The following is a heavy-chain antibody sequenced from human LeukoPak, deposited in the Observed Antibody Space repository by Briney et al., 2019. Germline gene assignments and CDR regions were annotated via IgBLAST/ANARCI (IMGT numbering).Heavy chain of an antibody. J-gene: IGHJ4*02. V-gene: IGHV5-51*01. CDR1: GYSFTSYW. Sequence: GESLKISRKGSGYSFTSYWIGWVRQMPGKGLEWMGIIYPGDSDTRYSPSFQGQVTISADKSISTAYLQWSSLKASDTAMYYCARLYAYYDFWSGYGAFDYWGQGTLVTVSS. D-gene: IGHD3-3*01. CDR3: ARLYAYYDFWSGYGAFDY. CDR2: IYPGDSDT.